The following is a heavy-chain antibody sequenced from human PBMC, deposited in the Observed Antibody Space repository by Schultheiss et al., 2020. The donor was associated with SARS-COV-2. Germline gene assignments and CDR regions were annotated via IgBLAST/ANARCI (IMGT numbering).Heavy chain of an antibody. Sequence: SETLSLTCAVYGGSFSGYYWSWIRQPPGKGLEWIGSIYHSGSTYYNPSLKSRVTISVDTSKNQFSLKLSSVTAADTAVYYCASALPKYYYDSSGYPNYWGQGTLVTVSS. D-gene: IGHD3-22*01. CDR2: IYHSGST. V-gene: IGHV4-34*01. CDR3: ASALPKYYYDSSGYPNY. J-gene: IGHJ4*02. CDR1: GGSFSGYY.